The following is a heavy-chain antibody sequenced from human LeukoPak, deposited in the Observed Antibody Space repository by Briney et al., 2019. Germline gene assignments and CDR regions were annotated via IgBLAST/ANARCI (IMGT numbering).Heavy chain of an antibody. Sequence: GGSLRLSCAASGFTFSSYSMNWVRQAPGKGLEWVSSISSSGSTIYYADSVKGRFTISRDNAKNSLYLQMNSLRAEDTAVYYCARDLIDSSSWHFDYWGQGTLVTVSS. D-gene: IGHD6-13*01. J-gene: IGHJ4*02. V-gene: IGHV3-21*04. CDR1: GFTFSSYS. CDR2: ISSSGSTI. CDR3: ARDLIDSSSWHFDY.